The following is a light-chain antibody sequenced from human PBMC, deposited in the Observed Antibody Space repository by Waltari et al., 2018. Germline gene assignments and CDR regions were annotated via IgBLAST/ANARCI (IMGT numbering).Light chain of an antibody. CDR3: QQSYSTPFT. V-gene: IGKV1-39*01. J-gene: IGKJ3*01. Sequence: DIQMTQSPSSLSASVGDRATLTCRASQSISSYLNWYQQKPGKAPKLLIYGASSLQSGVPSRFSGSGSGTDFTLTISSLQPDDFATYYCQQSYSTPFTFGPGTKVDIK. CDR2: GAS. CDR1: QSISSY.